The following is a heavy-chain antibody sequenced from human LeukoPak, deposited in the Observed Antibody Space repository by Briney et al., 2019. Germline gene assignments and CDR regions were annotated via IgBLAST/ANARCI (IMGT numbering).Heavy chain of an antibody. CDR2: INAYSGNT. CDR3: ATAGYCSGGSCYHREVDY. J-gene: IGHJ4*02. Sequence: ASVKVSCKASGYKFKTYGISWVRQVPGQGLEWMGWINAYSGNTEYEQNVQGRLTMATDTSTTTTYMELRSLRSEDTAVYYCATAGYCSGGSCYHREVDYWGQGTLVTVSS. V-gene: IGHV1-18*01. D-gene: IGHD2-15*01. CDR1: GYKFKTYG.